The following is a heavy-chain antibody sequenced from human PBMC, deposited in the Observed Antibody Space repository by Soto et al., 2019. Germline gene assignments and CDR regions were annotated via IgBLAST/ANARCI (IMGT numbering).Heavy chain of an antibody. Sequence: GSGPTLVNPTQTLTLTCTFSGFSLSTSAMCVSWIRQPPGKALEWLARIDWDDDKYYSTSLKTRLTISKDTSKNQVVLTMTNMDPVDTATYYRARSSVRGVITQFDYWGPGTLVTVSS. V-gene: IGHV2-70*11. D-gene: IGHD3-10*01. J-gene: IGHJ4*01. CDR3: ARSSVRGVITQFDY. CDR1: GFSLSTSAMC. CDR2: IDWDDDK.